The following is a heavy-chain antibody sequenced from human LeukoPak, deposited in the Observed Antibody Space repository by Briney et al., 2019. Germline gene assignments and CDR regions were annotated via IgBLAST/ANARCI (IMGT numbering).Heavy chain of an antibody. J-gene: IGHJ6*02. Sequence: SETLSLTCTVSGGSISSYYWSWIRQPAGKGLEWIGRIYTSGSTNYNPSLKSRVTMSVDTSKNQFSLKLSSVTAADTAVYYCARGSSGWSYYYYGMDVWGQGTTVTVSS. CDR2: IYTSGST. V-gene: IGHV4-4*07. D-gene: IGHD6-19*01. CDR1: GGSISSYY. CDR3: ARGSSGWSYYYYGMDV.